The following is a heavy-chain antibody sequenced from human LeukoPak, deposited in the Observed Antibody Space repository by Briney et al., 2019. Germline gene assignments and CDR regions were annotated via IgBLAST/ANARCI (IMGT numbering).Heavy chain of an antibody. Sequence: SETLSLTCTVSGGSLSSYYWTWIRQPPGKGLEWIGYIYYTGSTSYNPSLKSRVTISVQTSKNQFSLKLSSVTAADTAVYYCARGLTRNDSGAYAYWAKGTLVTVSS. D-gene: IGHD4-17*01. CDR3: ARGLTRNDSGAYAY. CDR1: GGSLSSYY. V-gene: IGHV4-59*01. J-gene: IGHJ4*02. CDR2: IYYTGST.